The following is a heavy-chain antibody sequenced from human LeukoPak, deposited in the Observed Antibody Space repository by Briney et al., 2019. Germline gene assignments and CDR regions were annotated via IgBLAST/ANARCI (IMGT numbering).Heavy chain of an antibody. CDR1: RFTFNTYA. CDR2: ISSNGDFT. V-gene: IGHV3-23*01. D-gene: IGHD2-15*01. CDR3: ARVKRDCSGGTCYSYDY. J-gene: IGHJ4*02. Sequence: GGSLRLSCVASRFTFNTYAVNWVRQAPGKGLEWVSAISSNGDFTYYADSVRGRFNISRDNSKNTVFLQINGLRAEDTAVYYCARVKRDCSGGTCYSYDYWGQGTLVTVSS.